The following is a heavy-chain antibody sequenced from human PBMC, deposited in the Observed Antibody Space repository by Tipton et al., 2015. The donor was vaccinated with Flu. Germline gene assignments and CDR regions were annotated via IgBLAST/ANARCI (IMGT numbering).Heavy chain of an antibody. D-gene: IGHD5-24*01. CDR1: GGFITSGGYA. CDR3: VREPVSPINRWLQPYFDY. Sequence: GSLRLSCTVSGGFITSGGYAWTWIRQPPGKGLEWIGYGFHTGYSDSVTTDYNPSLKSRVTISIDSSKNQFSLELRSVTAADTAVYFCVREPVSPINRWLQPYFDYWGQGSLVTVSS. V-gene: IGHV4-61*08. CDR2: GFHTGYSDSVTT. J-gene: IGHJ4*02.